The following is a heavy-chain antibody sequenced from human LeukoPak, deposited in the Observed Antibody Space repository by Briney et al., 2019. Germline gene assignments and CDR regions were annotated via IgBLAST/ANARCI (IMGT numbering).Heavy chain of an antibody. CDR3: ARGADYDFWSGNPGGFDY. J-gene: IGHJ4*02. V-gene: IGHV4-31*03. CDR1: GGSISSGGYY. CDR2: IYYSGST. Sequence: SSETLSLTCTVSGGSISSGGYYWSWIRQHPGKDLEWIGYIYYSGSTYYNPSLKSRVTISVDTSKNQFSLKLSSVTAADTAVYYCARGADYDFWSGNPGGFDYWGQGTLVTVSS. D-gene: IGHD3-3*01.